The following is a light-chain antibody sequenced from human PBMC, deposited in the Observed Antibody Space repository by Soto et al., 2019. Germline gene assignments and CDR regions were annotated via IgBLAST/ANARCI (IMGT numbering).Light chain of an antibody. Sequence: QSVLTQPPSASATPGQRVTIACSGSNSNIGSFYVYWYQQLPGTAPKLLIYRNDQRPSGVPDRFSGSKSGTSASLAISGLRSEDEADYYCASWDDNLLNLVFGGGTKLTVL. CDR2: RND. J-gene: IGLJ3*02. V-gene: IGLV1-47*01. CDR1: NSNIGSFY. CDR3: ASWDDNLLNLV.